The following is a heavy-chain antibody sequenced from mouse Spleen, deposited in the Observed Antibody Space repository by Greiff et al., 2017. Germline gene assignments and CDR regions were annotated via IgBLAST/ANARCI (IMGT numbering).Heavy chain of an antibody. Sequence: VQVVESGPGLVQPSQSLSITCTVSGFSLTSYGVHWVRQSPGKGLEWLGVIWRGGSTDYNAAFMSRLSITKDNSKSQVFFKMNSLQADDTAIYYCATTYDGYSWYFDVWGAGTTVTVSS. J-gene: IGHJ1*01. CDR3: ATTYDGYSWYFDV. D-gene: IGHD2-3*01. CDR2: IWRGGST. V-gene: IGHV2-5*01. CDR1: GFSLTSYG.